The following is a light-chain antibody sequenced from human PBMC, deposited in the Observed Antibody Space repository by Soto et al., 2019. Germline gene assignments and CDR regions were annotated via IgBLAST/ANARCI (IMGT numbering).Light chain of an antibody. CDR1: QSVISN. CDR3: QQYNNWPGYT. CDR2: GAS. J-gene: IGKJ2*01. V-gene: IGKV3D-15*01. Sequence: EIVMTQSPATLSVSPGERATLSCRASQSVISNFAWYQQKPGQAPRLLIYGASTRATGIPARFSGSGSGTEFTLTISSLQSEDFAVYYCQQYNNWPGYTFGQGTKLEIK.